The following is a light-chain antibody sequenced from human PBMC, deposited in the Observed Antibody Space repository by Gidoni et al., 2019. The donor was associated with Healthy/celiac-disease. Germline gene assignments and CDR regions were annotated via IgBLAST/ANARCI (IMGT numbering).Light chain of an antibody. J-gene: IGKJ1*01. CDR2: GAS. V-gene: IGKV3-15*01. Sequence: EIVLTQSLATLSVSPGERATLSCRASQSVSSNLAWYQQKPGQAPRLLIYGASTRATGIPARVSGSGSGTEFTLTISSLQSEDFAVYYCQQYNNWPWFGQGTKVEIK. CDR1: QSVSSN. CDR3: QQYNNWPW.